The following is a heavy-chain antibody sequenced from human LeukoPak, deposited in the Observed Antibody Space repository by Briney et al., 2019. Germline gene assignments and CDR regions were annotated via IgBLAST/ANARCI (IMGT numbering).Heavy chain of an antibody. CDR1: GGSISSYY. CDR2: IYYSGST. CDR3: ARWGRMVRGFIMGNWFDP. J-gene: IGHJ5*02. Sequence: KPSETLSLTCTVSGGSISSYYWSWIRQPPGKGLEWIGYIYYSGSTNYNPSLKSRVTISVDTSKNQFSLKLSSVTAADTAVYYCARWGRMVRGFIMGNWFDPWGQGTLVTVSS. V-gene: IGHV4-59*01. D-gene: IGHD3-10*01.